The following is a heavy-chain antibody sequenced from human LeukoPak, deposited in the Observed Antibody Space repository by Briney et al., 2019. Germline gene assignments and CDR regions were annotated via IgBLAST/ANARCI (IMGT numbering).Heavy chain of an antibody. V-gene: IGHV4-59*08. CDR1: GGSISSDY. CDR3: ARGGSCASGSCYGKLVAT. Sequence: SETLSLTCTVSGGSISSDYWSWIGQRPGKGLEWIGYVYYSGSSNYNPSLKSRVTMSLDTSKSQFYLSLTSVTAADTAVYFCARGGSCASGSCYGKLVATWGHGTLVSVSS. J-gene: IGHJ5*01. D-gene: IGHD2-2*01. CDR2: VYYSGSS.